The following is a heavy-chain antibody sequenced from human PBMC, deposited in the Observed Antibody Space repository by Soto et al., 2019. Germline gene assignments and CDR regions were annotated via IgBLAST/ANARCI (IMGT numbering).Heavy chain of an antibody. CDR2: IVVGSGNT. D-gene: IGHD6-13*01. Sequence: QMQLVQSGPEVKKPGTSVKVSCKASGFTFTSSAVQWVRQARGQRLEWIGWIVVGSGNTNYAQKFQERVTITRDMSTSTAYMVLSSLRSEDTAVYYCAADYGGSSTAFDPWGQGTLVTVSS. CDR1: GFTFTSSA. J-gene: IGHJ5*02. V-gene: IGHV1-58*01. CDR3: AADYGGSSTAFDP.